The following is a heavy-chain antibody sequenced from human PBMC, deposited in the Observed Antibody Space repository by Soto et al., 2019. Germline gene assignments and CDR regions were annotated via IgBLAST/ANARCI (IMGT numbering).Heavy chain of an antibody. Sequence: GGSLRLSCAASGLTFSSYAMSWVRQAPGKGLEWVSAISGSGGSTYYADSVKGRFTISRDNSKNTLYLQMDSLRAEDTAFYFCARDHDEDFGYDLDYFDYWGQGTLVTVSS. V-gene: IGHV3-23*01. CDR3: ARDHDEDFGYDLDYFDY. CDR2: ISGSGGST. J-gene: IGHJ4*02. CDR1: GLTFSSYA. D-gene: IGHD5-12*01.